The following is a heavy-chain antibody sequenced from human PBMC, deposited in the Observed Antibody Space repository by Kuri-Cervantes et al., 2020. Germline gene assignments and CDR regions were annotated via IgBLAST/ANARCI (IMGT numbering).Heavy chain of an antibody. Sequence: GSLRLSCAVYSGSLSGYSWNWIRQSPGKGLEWIGEINHSGSTNYNPSLKSRVTISVDTSKNQFSLKLSSVTAADTAVYYCARGPVLLVGATYFQHWGQGTLVTVSS. CDR1: SGSLSGYS. J-gene: IGHJ1*01. V-gene: IGHV4-34*01. D-gene: IGHD1-26*01. CDR2: INHSGST. CDR3: ARGPVLLVGATYFQH.